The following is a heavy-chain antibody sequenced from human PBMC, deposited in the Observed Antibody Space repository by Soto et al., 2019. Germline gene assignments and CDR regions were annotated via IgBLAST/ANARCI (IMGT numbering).Heavy chain of an antibody. D-gene: IGHD3-10*01. Sequence: EVRLVESGGGLMQPGGSLRLSCAASGLSVSSNFMTWVRQAPGKGLEWVSVIHSGGSTYYADSVKGRFTISRDNSKNTXXXXXXXXXXXXXXXXXXXXDYFDSXXFYLDYWGQGTLVTVSS. CDR3: XXDYFDSXXFYLDY. CDR2: IHSGGST. V-gene: IGHV3-53*01. CDR1: GLSVSSNF. J-gene: IGHJ4*02.